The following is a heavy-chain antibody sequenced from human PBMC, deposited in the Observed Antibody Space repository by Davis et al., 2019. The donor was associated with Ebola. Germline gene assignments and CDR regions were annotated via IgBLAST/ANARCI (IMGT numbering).Heavy chain of an antibody. CDR1: GFIFSTSW. Sequence: GGSLRLSCAASGFIFSTSWMSWVRQAPGKGLEWVANVRQDGREKHYVDSVKGRFTISRDNTQNSLFLQMNSLRDDETAVYYCARVDWPVQFDFWGQGTVVTVSS. D-gene: IGHD3-9*01. J-gene: IGHJ4*02. CDR3: ARVDWPVQFDF. V-gene: IGHV3-7*01. CDR2: VRQDGREK.